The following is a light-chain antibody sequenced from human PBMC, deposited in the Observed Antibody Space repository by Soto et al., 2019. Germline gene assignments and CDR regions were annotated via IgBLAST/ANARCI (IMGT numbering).Light chain of an antibody. CDR1: SSYVGGYNY. V-gene: IGLV2-8*01. J-gene: IGLJ1*01. Sequence: QSGLTHGPSASGSRGQSVTISCTGTSSYVGGYNYVSWYQQHPGKPPKLMIYEVSKRPSGVPDRFSGYKSGNTASLTVSGLQAEDEADYYCSSYAGSNNYVFGTGTKVTVL. CDR2: EVS. CDR3: SSYAGSNNYV.